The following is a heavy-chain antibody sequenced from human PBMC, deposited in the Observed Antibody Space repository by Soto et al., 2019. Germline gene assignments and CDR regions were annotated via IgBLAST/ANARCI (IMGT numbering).Heavy chain of an antibody. CDR2: FDPEDGET. J-gene: IGHJ4*02. CDR1: GYTLNELS. D-gene: IGHD5-18*01. V-gene: IGHV1-24*01. CDR3: ATRAAISFDY. Sequence: GASLKVSCKVSGYTLNELSMHWVRQAPGKGLEWMGGFDPEDGETIYAQKFQGRVTMTEDTSTDTAYMELSSLRSEDTAVYYCATRAAISFDYWGQGTLVTVSS.